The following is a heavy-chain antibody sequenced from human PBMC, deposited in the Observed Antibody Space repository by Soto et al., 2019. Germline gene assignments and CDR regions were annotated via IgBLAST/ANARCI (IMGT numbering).Heavy chain of an antibody. D-gene: IGHD1-1*01. V-gene: IGHV3-11*06. CDR1: GFTLSDYF. CDR2: SSSSGGYI. J-gene: IGHJ3*02. Sequence: QVQLVESGGGTVKPGGSLRLSCAATGFTLSDYFMAWVRQSSRQGLEWIASSSSSGGYITYADSVRGRFTISRDNAKSSLYLQMNSLRTEDTAAYYCARIQLASYAFDIWGQGAMVAVSS. CDR3: ARIQLASYAFDI.